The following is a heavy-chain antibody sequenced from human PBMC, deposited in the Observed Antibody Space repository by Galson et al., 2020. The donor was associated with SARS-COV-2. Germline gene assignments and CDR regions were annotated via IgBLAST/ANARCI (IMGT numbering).Heavy chain of an antibody. V-gene: IGHV3-7*05. CDR1: GITFSSHW. J-gene: IGHJ4*02. D-gene: IGHD3-9*01. Sequence: TGGSLRLSCAASGITFSSHWMAWVRQAPGKGQEWVANIKQDGSEKYYVDTVKGRFTISRDNAKNSLYLQMNSLRAEDTTVYYCARKTGHHHRTAIFDHWGQGTLVTVSS. CDR3: ARKTGHHHRTAIFDH. CDR2: IKQDGSEK.